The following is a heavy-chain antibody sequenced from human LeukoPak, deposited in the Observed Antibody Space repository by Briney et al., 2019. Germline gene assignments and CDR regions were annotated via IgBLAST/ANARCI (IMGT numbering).Heavy chain of an antibody. D-gene: IGHD3-16*02. Sequence: ASVKVSCKASGGTFSSYAISWVRQAPGQGLEWMGGIIPIFGTANYAQKFQGRVTITADKSTSTAYMELSSLRSEDTAVYYCARQLSAYNMGGDPFNYWGQGTLVTVSS. CDR1: GGTFSSYA. J-gene: IGHJ4*02. CDR3: ARQLSAYNMGGDPFNY. CDR2: IIPIFGTA. V-gene: IGHV1-69*06.